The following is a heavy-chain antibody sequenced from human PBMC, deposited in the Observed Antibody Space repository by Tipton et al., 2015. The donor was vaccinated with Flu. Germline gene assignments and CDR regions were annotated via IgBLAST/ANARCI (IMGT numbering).Heavy chain of an antibody. V-gene: IGHV3-43*01. CDR1: GFTFDDYT. CDR3: AKDMGALGAFDI. CDR2: ISWDGGST. J-gene: IGHJ3*02. Sequence: SLRLSCAASGFTFDDYTVHWVRQAPGKGLEWVSLISWDGGSTYYADSVKGRFTISRDNSKNSLYLQMNSLRTEDTALYYCAKDMGALGAFDIWGQGTMVTVSS.